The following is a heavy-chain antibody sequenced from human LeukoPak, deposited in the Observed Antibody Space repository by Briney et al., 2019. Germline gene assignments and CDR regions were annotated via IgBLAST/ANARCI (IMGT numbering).Heavy chain of an antibody. J-gene: IGHJ4*02. CDR2: IYYSGST. CDR1: GGSISSYY. Sequence: SETLSLTCTVSGGSISSYYWSWIRQPPGKGLEWIGYIYYSGSTSYNPSLKSRVTISVDTSKNQFSLKLSSVTAADTAVYYCARSAPRGYYDFWSGLEYFDYWGQGTLVTVSS. D-gene: IGHD3-3*01. V-gene: IGHV4-59*01. CDR3: ARSAPRGYYDFWSGLEYFDY.